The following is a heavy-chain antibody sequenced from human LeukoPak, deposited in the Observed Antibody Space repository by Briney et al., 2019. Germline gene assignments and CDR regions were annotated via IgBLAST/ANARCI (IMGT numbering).Heavy chain of an antibody. Sequence: GGSLRLSCAASGFTFSSYWMSWVRQAPGKGLEWVANIKQDGSEKYYVDSVKGRFIISRDNAKNSLYLQMNSLRAEDTAVYYCARDQEDYSSSWIDYWGQGTLVTVSS. CDR1: GFTFSSYW. CDR2: IKQDGSEK. CDR3: ARDQEDYSSSWIDY. D-gene: IGHD6-13*01. V-gene: IGHV3-7*01. J-gene: IGHJ4*02.